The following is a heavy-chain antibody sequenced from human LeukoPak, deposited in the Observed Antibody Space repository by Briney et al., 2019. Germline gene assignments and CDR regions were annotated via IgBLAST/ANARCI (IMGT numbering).Heavy chain of an antibody. CDR3: ARSHFDWLSYYYYGMDV. CDR1: GFTFSSYS. CDR2: IYYSGST. V-gene: IGHV4-59*01. Sequence: GSLRLSCAASGFTFSSYSMSWIRQPPGKGLEWIGYIYYSGSTNYNPSLKSRVTISVDTSKNQFSLKLSSVTAADTAVYYCARSHFDWLSYYYYGMDVWGQGTTVTVSS. J-gene: IGHJ6*02. D-gene: IGHD3-9*01.